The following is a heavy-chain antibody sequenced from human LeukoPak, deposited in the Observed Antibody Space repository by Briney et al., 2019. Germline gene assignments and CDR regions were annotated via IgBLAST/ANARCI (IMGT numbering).Heavy chain of an antibody. V-gene: IGHV3-21*04. Sequence: PGGSLRLSCAASGFTFSSYSMNWVRQAPGKGLEWVSSISSSSSYIYYADSVKGRFTISRDNAKNSLYLQMNSLRAEDTAVYYCARVHSTEYYFDYWGQGTLVTVSS. D-gene: IGHD2-2*01. CDR3: ARVHSTEYYFDY. CDR2: ISSSSSYI. CDR1: GFTFSSYS. J-gene: IGHJ4*02.